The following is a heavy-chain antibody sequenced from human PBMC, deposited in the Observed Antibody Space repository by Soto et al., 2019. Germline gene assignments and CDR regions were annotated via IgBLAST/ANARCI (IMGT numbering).Heavy chain of an antibody. J-gene: IGHJ4*02. Sequence: QVQLVQSGAEVKKPGASVKVSCKASGYTFSTYYMHWVRQAPGQGYEWMGIINPCGGSTTYAQKFQGRVTMTRHTSTTTVYMELSSLKSEDTAVYYCERYDYNGYYFDYWGQGTLVTVSS. V-gene: IGHV1-46*01. CDR2: INPCGGST. D-gene: IGHD4-4*01. CDR3: ERYDYNGYYFDY. CDR1: GYTFSTYY.